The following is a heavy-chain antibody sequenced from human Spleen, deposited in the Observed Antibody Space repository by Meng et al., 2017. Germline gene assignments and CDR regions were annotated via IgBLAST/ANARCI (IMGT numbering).Heavy chain of an antibody. CDR3: ARVLGVARSAFDI. CDR2: INPSGGNT. J-gene: IGHJ3*02. V-gene: IGHV1-46*01. Sequence: ASVKVSCKASGYTFTSYYMHWVRQAPGQGLEWMGIINPSGGNTSYAQKFQGRVTMTRDTSTSTVYMELSSLRSEDTAVYYCARVLGVARSAFDIWGQGTMVTVSS. CDR1: GYTFTSYY. D-gene: IGHD3-3*01.